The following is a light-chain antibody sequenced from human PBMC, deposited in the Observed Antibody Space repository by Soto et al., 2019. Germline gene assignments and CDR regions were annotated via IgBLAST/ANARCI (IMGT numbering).Light chain of an antibody. CDR2: AAS. CDR3: QQSYSTTWT. CDR1: QGISTY. V-gene: IGKV1-39*01. Sequence: DIQMTQSPSSLSASVGDRVTITCXASQGISTYLNWYQQRPGKAPKLLIYAASSLQSGVPSRFSGSGSETHFTLTISSLQPEDFATYSCQQSYSTTWTFGQGTKVDIK. J-gene: IGKJ1*01.